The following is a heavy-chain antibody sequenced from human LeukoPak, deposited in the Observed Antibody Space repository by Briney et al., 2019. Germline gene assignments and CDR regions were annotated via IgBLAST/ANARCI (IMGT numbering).Heavy chain of an antibody. D-gene: IGHD2-15*01. J-gene: IGHJ4*02. Sequence: GGSLRLSCAASGFNFSSYWMHWVRQAPGKGLVWVSRINSDGSSTSYADSVKGRFTISRDNAKNTLYLQMNSLRAEDTAVYYCARDRYCSGGSCYPDSFDYWGQGTLVTVSS. CDR1: GFNFSSYW. CDR2: INSDGSST. V-gene: IGHV3-74*01. CDR3: ARDRYCSGGSCYPDSFDY.